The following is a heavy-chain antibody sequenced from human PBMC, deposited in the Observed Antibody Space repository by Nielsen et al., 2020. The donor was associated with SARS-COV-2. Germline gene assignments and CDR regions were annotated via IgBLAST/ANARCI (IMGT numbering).Heavy chain of an antibody. CDR3: AREVVRGVNIDY. J-gene: IGHJ4*02. D-gene: IGHD3-10*01. Sequence: SETLSLTCTVSGGSISSGDYYWSWIRQPPGKGLEWIGYIYYSGSTYYNPSLKSRVTISVDTSKNQFSLKLSSVTAADTAVYYCAREVVRGVNIDYWGQGTLVTVSS. CDR2: IYYSGST. V-gene: IGHV4-30-4*01. CDR1: GGSISSGDYY.